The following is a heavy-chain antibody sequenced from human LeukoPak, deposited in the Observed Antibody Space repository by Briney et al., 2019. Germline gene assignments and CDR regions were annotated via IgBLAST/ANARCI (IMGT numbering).Heavy chain of an antibody. CDR2: ISGSGDSP. Sequence: GGSLRLSCAASEFTFTNYALSCVRQAPGKGLEWVSAISGSGDSPYYADSVKGRFTISRDNSKNTLFLQMTSLRAEDTAVYYCARDVAPRPYYYMDVWGRGTTVTVSS. V-gene: IGHV3-23*01. J-gene: IGHJ6*03. CDR1: EFTFTNYA. CDR3: ARDVAPRPYYYMDV. D-gene: IGHD6-6*01.